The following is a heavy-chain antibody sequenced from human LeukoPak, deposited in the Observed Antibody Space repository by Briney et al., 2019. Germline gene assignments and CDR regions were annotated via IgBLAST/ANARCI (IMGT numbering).Heavy chain of an antibody. CDR1: GFTFSSYA. Sequence: GGSLRLSYAASGFTFSSYAMTWVRQAPGKGLEWVSAVSGSGGSTYYADSVKGRFTISRDNSKNTLYLQMNSLRAEDTAVYYCARQIGPDYWGQGTLVTVSS. J-gene: IGHJ4*02. D-gene: IGHD3-10*01. V-gene: IGHV3-23*01. CDR2: VSGSGGST. CDR3: ARQIGPDY.